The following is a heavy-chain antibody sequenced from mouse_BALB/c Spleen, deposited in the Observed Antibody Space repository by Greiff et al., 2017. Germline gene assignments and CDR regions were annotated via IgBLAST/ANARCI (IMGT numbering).Heavy chain of an antibody. D-gene: IGHD2-4*01. CDR3: ARGGYYEYGYAMDY. V-gene: IGHV14-3*02. CDR2: IDPANGNT. J-gene: IGHJ4*01. CDR1: GFNIKDTY. Sequence: VQLQQSGAELVKPGASVKLSCTASGFNIKDTYMHWVKQRPEQGLEWIGRIDPANGNTKYDPKFQGKATITADTSSNTAYLQISSLTSEDTAVYYCARGGYYEYGYAMDYRGQGASVTVSS.